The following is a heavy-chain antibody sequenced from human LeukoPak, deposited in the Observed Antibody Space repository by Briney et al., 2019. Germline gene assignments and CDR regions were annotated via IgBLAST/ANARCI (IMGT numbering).Heavy chain of an antibody. J-gene: IGHJ4*02. D-gene: IGHD5-12*01. Sequence: PSGTLSLTCAVSGGSISSNNWWNWVRQPPGKGLEWIGEIYHSGSTNYNPSLKSRVTISLDTSKNQFSLKLSSVTAADTAVYYCARVSGYDWESFYDYWGQGTLVTVSS. CDR2: IYHSGST. CDR1: GGSISSNNW. V-gene: IGHV4-4*02. CDR3: ARVSGYDWESFYDY.